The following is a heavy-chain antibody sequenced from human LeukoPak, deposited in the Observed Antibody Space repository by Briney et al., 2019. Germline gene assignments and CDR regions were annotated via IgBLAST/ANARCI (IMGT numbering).Heavy chain of an antibody. J-gene: IGHJ4*02. CDR1: GFTVSSYY. D-gene: IGHD1-14*01. Sequence: GGSLRLSCAASGFTVSSYYMSWVRQAPGKGLEWVSVIYNSGSTYYVDSVKGRFTISRDNSKNTLYLQMNSLRAEDTAVYYCAKARGTSATAPNYWGQGTLVTVSS. CDR3: AKARGTSATAPNY. CDR2: IYNSGST. V-gene: IGHV3-53*01.